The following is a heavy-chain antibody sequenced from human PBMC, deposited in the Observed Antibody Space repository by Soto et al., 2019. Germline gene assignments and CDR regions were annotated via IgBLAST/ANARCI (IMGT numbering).Heavy chain of an antibody. CDR1: GYSISSGYY. Sequence: SETLSLTCAVSGYSISSGYYWGWIRQPPGKGLEWIGSIYRSGNTYYNPSLKSRVTISVDTSKNQFCLKLSSVTAADTAVYSCARAYYYEVAGWFDPWGPGTLVTVSS. J-gene: IGHJ5*02. CDR2: IYRSGNT. V-gene: IGHV4-38-2*01. CDR3: ARAYYYEVAGWFDP. D-gene: IGHD3-22*01.